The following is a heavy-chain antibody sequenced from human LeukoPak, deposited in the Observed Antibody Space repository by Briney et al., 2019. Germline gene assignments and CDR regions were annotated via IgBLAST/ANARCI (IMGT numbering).Heavy chain of an antibody. CDR2: ISGSGGST. V-gene: IGHV3-23*01. CDR1: GFTFSSYA. J-gene: IGHJ3*02. Sequence: GGPLRLSCAASGFTFSSYAMSWVRQAPGKGLEWVSAISGSGGSTYYADSVKGRFTISGDNSKNTLYLQMNSLRAEDTAVYYCAKDRSTVTTMLQDIWGQGTMVTVSS. D-gene: IGHD4-17*01. CDR3: AKDRSTVTTMLQDI.